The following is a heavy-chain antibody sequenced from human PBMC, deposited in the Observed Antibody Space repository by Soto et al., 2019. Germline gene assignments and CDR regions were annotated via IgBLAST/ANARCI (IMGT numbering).Heavy chain of an antibody. V-gene: IGHV4-34*01. CDR2: INHSGST. D-gene: IGHD2-2*01. J-gene: IGHJ5*02. Sequence: QVQLQQWGAGLLKPSETLSLTCAVYGGSFSGYYWSWIRQPPGKGLEWIGEINHSGSTNYNPSLRSRATISGDTSKNQFSLRLSCVTAADTAVYYCARGGRKVVVRGALGNWFDPWGQGTLVTVSS. CDR3: ARGGRKVVVRGALGNWFDP. CDR1: GGSFSGYY.